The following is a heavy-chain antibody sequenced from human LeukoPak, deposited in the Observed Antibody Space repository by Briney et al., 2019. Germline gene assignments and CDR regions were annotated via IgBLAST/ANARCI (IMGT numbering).Heavy chain of an antibody. Sequence: PGGSVRLSCAASGFTFSSYSMNWVRQAPGKGLEWVSSISSSSSYIYYADSVKGRFTISRDNAKNSLHLQMNSLRAEDTAVYYCAREDCSSTSCYAGIGWYFDLWGRGTLVTVSS. CDR2: ISSSSSYI. J-gene: IGHJ2*01. CDR1: GFTFSSYS. CDR3: AREDCSSTSCYAGIGWYFDL. D-gene: IGHD2-2*01. V-gene: IGHV3-21*01.